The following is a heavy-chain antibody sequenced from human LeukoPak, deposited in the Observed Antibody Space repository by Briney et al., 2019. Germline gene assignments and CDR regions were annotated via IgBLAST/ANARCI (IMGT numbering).Heavy chain of an antibody. D-gene: IGHD3-10*01. CDR2: IYTSGST. CDR1: GGSISSYH. V-gene: IGHV4-4*07. Sequence: SETLSLTCTVSGGSISSYHWSWIRQPAGKGLEWIGRIYTSGSTNYNPSLKSRVTMSVDTSKNQFSLKLSSVTAADTAVYYCARDGRYYGSGSYYTYYYYGMDVWGQGTTVTVSS. J-gene: IGHJ6*02. CDR3: ARDGRYYGSGSYYTYYYYGMDV.